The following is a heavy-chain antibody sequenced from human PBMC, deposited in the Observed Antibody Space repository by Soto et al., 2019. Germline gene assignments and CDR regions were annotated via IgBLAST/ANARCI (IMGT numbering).Heavy chain of an antibody. CDR1: GGSISSSSYY. D-gene: IGHD3-10*01. CDR3: ARQSGAGSGSYRTTTY. J-gene: IGHJ4*02. V-gene: IGHV4-39*01. CDR2: IYYSGST. Sequence: QLQLQESGPGLVKPSETLSLTCTVSGGSISSSSYYWGWIRQPPGKGLEWIGSIYYSGSTYYNPSLKSRVTISVDTSKNQCSLKLSSVTAADTAVYYCARQSGAGSGSYRTTTYWGQGTLVTVSS.